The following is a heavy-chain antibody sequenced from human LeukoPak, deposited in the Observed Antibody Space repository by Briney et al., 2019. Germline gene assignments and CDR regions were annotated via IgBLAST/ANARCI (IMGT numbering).Heavy chain of an antibody. CDR1: GYTFTGYY. V-gene: IGHV1-2*02. J-gene: IGHJ4*02. D-gene: IGHD3-22*01. CDR2: INPNSGST. Sequence: ASVKVSCKASGYTFTGYYMHWVRQAPGQGLEWMGWINPNSGSTNYAQKFQGRVTMTRDTSISTAYMELSRLRSDDTAVYYCARGYRGYSYYFDYWGQGTLVTVSS. CDR3: ARGYRGYSYYFDY.